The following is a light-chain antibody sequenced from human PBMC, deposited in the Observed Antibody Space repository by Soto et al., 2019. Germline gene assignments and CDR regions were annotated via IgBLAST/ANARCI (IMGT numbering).Light chain of an antibody. CDR2: GAS. J-gene: IGKJ1*01. CDR3: QQYGSSPWT. V-gene: IGKV3-20*01. Sequence: EIVLTQSPVTLSLSPGERVTLSCRASQSVSSTYLAWYQQKPGQPPRLLIYGASSRATGIPDRFSGSGSGTSFTLNISRLEPEDFAVCYCQQYGSSPWTFGQGTKVDIK. CDR1: QSVSSTY.